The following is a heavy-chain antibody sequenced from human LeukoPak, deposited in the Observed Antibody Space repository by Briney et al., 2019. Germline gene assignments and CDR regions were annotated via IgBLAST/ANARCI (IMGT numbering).Heavy chain of an antibody. CDR1: GYTFSNYD. V-gene: IGHV1-8*01. D-gene: IGHD3-16*02. Sequence: GASVKVSCKASGYTFSNYDINWVRQAPGQGLEWMGWMNPNSGRRVYAQKFQGRVTMTRNSSINTAYMELTSLRSDDTAVYYCAGGLRSDYWGQGTLVTVSS. CDR3: AGGLRSDY. J-gene: IGHJ4*02. CDR2: MNPNSGRR.